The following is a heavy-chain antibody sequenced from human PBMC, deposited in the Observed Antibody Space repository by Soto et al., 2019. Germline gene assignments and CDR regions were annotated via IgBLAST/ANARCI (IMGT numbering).Heavy chain of an antibody. Sequence: GGSLRLSCAASGFTFSSYSMNWVRQAPGKGLEWVSYISSSSSTIYYADSVKGRFTISRDNAKNSLYLQMNSLRAEDTAVYYCARASIFGVNKDYFDYWGQGTLVTVSS. V-gene: IGHV3-48*04. CDR1: GFTFSSYS. CDR3: ARASIFGVNKDYFDY. D-gene: IGHD3-3*01. J-gene: IGHJ4*02. CDR2: ISSSSSTI.